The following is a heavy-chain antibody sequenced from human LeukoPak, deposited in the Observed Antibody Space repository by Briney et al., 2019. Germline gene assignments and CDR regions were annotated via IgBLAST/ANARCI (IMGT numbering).Heavy chain of an antibody. CDR3: AKDRSYYFDTRAWGIFDH. CDR2: IAYVGRNA. V-gene: IGHV3-30*18. CDR1: GFTFSNYV. Sequence: GGSLRLSCAASGFTFSNYVMHWVRQAPGKGLEWVASIAYVGRNAYYADSVEGRFTGSRDNSKNTLYLQMNSLRTEATAVYYCAKDRSYYFDTRAWGIFDHWGQGALVTVSS. J-gene: IGHJ4*02. D-gene: IGHD3-22*01.